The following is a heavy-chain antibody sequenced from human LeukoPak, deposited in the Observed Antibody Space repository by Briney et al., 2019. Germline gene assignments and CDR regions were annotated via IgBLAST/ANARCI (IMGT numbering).Heavy chain of an antibody. CDR3: ARAQPGGFIYPFDS. CDR2: MNPKSANT. CDR1: GYTFTSYD. Sequence: GASVKVSCKASGYTFTSYDINWVRQATGQGLEWMGWMNPKSANTGYARKFQGRVTMTRDTSIRTAYMELSNLRSEDTAVYYCARAQPGGFIYPFDSWGQGTLVTVSP. J-gene: IGHJ5*01. V-gene: IGHV1-8*02. D-gene: IGHD2-8*02.